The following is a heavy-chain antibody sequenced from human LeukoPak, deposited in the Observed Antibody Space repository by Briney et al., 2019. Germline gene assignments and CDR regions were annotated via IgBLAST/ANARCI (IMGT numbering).Heavy chain of an antibody. CDR3: ARTFRSGDGYKVGYFDY. CDR1: GFTFSSFE. D-gene: IGHD5-24*01. V-gene: IGHV3-53*01. J-gene: IGHJ4*02. Sequence: GGSLRLSCAASGFTFSSFEMSWVRQAPGKGLEWVSLIYTSGNSYYADSVKGRFTISRDNSKNTLFLQMNSLRAEDTAVYYCARTFRSGDGYKVGYFDYWGQGTLVTVSS. CDR2: IYTSGNS.